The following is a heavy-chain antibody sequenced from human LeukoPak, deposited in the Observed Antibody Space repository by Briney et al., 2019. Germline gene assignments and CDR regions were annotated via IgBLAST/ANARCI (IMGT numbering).Heavy chain of an antibody. J-gene: IGHJ6*03. CDR3: ARSRERLTSGLPRSYYYLMDV. CDR2: MIYSGSA. CDR1: GGSISTYY. Sequence: SETLSLTCTVSGGSISTYYWSWLRQPPGKGLEWIGHMIYSGSASSNPSLKSRVTISVDASKNLVSLQLTSVTAADTAVYHCARSRERLTSGLPRSYYYLMDVWGKGTTVTVSS. D-gene: IGHD1-26*01. V-gene: IGHV4-59*01.